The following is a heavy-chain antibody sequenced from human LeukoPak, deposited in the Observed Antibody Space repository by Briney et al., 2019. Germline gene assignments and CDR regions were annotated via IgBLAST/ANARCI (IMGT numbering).Heavy chain of an antibody. CDR1: GFTFSNYG. D-gene: IGHD3-3*01. CDR3: AKDLRGDYDFWSGYXDGQAFDI. V-gene: IGHV3-23*01. Sequence: GGSLRLSCAASGFTFSNYGIHWVRQAPGKGLEWVSAISGSGGSTYYADSVKGRFTISRDNSKNTLYLQMNSLRAEDTAVYYCAKDLRGDYDFWSGYXDGQAFDIWGQGTMVTVSX. J-gene: IGHJ3*02. CDR2: ISGSGGST.